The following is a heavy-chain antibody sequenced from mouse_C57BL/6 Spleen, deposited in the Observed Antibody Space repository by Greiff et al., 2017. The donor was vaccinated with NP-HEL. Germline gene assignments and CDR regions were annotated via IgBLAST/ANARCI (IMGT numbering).Heavy chain of an antibody. Sequence: QVQLQQSGAELVKPGASVKLSCKASGYTFTSYWMHWVKQRPGQGLEWIGMIHPNSGSTNYNEKFKSKATLTVDKSSSTAYMQLSSLTSEDSAVYYCARSVYSNYEDYYAMDYWGQGTSVTVSS. J-gene: IGHJ4*01. CDR1: GYTFTSYW. V-gene: IGHV1-64*01. CDR3: ARSVYSNYEDYYAMDY. D-gene: IGHD2-5*01. CDR2: IHPNSGST.